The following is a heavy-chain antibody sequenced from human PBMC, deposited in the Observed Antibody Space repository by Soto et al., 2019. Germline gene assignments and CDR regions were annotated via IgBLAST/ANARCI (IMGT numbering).Heavy chain of an antibody. J-gene: IGHJ4*02. Sequence: PGGSLRLSCATSGFTFSSYEMNWVRQAPGKGLEWVSYISSSGSTIYYADSVKGRFTISRDNAKNSLYLQMDSLRAEVTAVYYCAKDYYGSRTAPDYWGQGTLVTVSS. CDR3: AKDYYGSRTAPDY. CDR2: ISSSGSTI. CDR1: GFTFSSYE. D-gene: IGHD3-10*01. V-gene: IGHV3-48*03.